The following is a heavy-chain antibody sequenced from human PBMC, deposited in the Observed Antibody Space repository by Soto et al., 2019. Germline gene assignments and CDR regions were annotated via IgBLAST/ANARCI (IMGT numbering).Heavy chain of an antibody. Sequence: EVQLVESGGGLVQPGGSLRLSCAASGFTFSSYWMHWVRQAPGKGLVWVSRIRGDGGITNYADSVKGRFTISRDNAKNTLYLKMISLRADDSAVYYWLRGSYRGDFDYWGHGTLVTVSS. CDR2: IRGDGGIT. V-gene: IGHV3-74*01. CDR1: GFTFSSYW. J-gene: IGHJ4*01. D-gene: IGHD1-26*01. CDR3: LRGSYRGDFDY.